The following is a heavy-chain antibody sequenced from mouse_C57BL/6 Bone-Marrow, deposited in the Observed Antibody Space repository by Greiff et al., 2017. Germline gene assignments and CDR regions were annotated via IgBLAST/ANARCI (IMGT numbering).Heavy chain of an antibody. Sequence: QVQLQQPGAELVKPGASVKMSCKASGYTFTSYWITWVKQRPGQGLEWIGDIYPGSGSTNYNEKFKSKATLTVDTSSSTAYMQLSSLTSEDSAVYYCVSGCGGILWFVYVCGSVTTVTVSS. CDR1: GYTFTSYW. D-gene: IGHD1-1*02. CDR3: VSGCGGILWFVYV. J-gene: IGHJ1*01. V-gene: IGHV1-55*01. CDR2: IYPGSGST.